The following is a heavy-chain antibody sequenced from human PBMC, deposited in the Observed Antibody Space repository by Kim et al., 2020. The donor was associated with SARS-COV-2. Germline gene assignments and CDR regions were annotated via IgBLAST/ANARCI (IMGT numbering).Heavy chain of an antibody. Sequence: AASGKGRFTISRDDSKSIAYLQMNSLKTEDTAVYYCMYGSSWYTYTRHDYWGQGTLVTVSS. D-gene: IGHD6-13*01. V-gene: IGHV3-49*02. J-gene: IGHJ4*02. CDR3: MYGSSWYTYTRHDY.